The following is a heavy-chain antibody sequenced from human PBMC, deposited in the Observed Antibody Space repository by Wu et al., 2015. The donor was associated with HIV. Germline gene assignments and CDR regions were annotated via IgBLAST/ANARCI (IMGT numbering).Heavy chain of an antibody. Sequence: VQLVQSGAEVRKPGASVKVSCKASGYTFTSYGISWVRQAPGKGLEWMGLVDPEDGETIYAEKFQGRVTITADTSTDTAYMELSSLRSDDTAIYYCVGRRSLDYWGQGTLVTVSS. D-gene: IGHD3-16*02. CDR2: VDPEDGET. J-gene: IGHJ4*02. CDR1: GYTFTSYG. V-gene: IGHV1-69-2*01. CDR3: VGRRSLDY.